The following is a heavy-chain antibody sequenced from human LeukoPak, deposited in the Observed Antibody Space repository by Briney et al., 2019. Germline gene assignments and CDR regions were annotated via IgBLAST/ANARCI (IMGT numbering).Heavy chain of an antibody. Sequence: PGGSLRLSCAASGFTFSNYWMHWVRQAPGKGLVWVSRINSDGSTTTYADSVKGRFTISRDNAKNTLYLQMNSLRAEDTAVYYCAKDNHNIAAAEGYYYYYYMDVWGKGTTVTVSS. D-gene: IGHD6-13*01. CDR2: INSDGSTT. CDR3: AKDNHNIAAAEGYYYYYYMDV. V-gene: IGHV3-74*01. CDR1: GFTFSNYW. J-gene: IGHJ6*03.